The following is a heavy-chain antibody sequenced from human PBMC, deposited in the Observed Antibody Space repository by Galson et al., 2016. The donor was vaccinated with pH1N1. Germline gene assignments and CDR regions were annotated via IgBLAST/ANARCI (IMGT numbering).Heavy chain of an antibody. CDR2: IYPDHPDA. Sequence: QSGAEVKKPGESLKISCKGSGYSFTSYWIGWVRQMPGKGLEWMGIIYPDHPDARYSPSFQGQVTISADKSISTAYLQWSSLKASDTAIYYCARFLYGDYVGYFDYWGQGALVTVSS. CDR1: GYSFTSYW. D-gene: IGHD4-17*01. J-gene: IGHJ4*02. CDR3: ARFLYGDYVGYFDY. V-gene: IGHV5-51*01.